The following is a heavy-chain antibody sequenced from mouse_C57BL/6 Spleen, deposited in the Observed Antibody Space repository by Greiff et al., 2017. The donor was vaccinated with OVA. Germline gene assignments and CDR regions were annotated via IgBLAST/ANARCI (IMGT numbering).Heavy chain of an antibody. CDR3: ARGNYGSRDWYFDV. V-gene: IGHV1-18*01. CDR1: GYTFTDYN. J-gene: IGHJ1*03. Sequence: EVQLQQSGPELVKPGASVKIPCKASGYTFTDYNMDWVKQSHGKSLEWIGDINPNNGGTIYNQKFKGKATLTVDKSSSTAYMELRSLTSEDTAVYYCARGNYGSRDWYFDVWGTGTTVTVSS. CDR2: INPNNGGT. D-gene: IGHD1-1*01.